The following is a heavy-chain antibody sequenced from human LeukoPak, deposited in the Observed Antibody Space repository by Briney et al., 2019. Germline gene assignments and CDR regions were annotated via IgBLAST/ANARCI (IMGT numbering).Heavy chain of an antibody. Sequence: SETLSLTCTVSGGSICSYYWSWIRQPPGKGLEWIGYIYYSGSTNYNPSLKSRVTISVDTSKNQFSLKLSSVTAADTAVYYCARHAFYSNYRNDAFDIWGQGTMVTVSS. CDR2: IYYSGST. D-gene: IGHD4-11*01. CDR1: GGSICSYY. CDR3: ARHAFYSNYRNDAFDI. J-gene: IGHJ3*02. V-gene: IGHV4-59*08.